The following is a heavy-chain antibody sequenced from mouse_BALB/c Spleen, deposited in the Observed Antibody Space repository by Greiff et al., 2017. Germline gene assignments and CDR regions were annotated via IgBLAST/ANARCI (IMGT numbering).Heavy chain of an antibody. CDR3: ARDEGSSYWYFDV. J-gene: IGHJ1*01. V-gene: IGHV2-9*02. CDR1: GFSLTSYG. CDR2: IWAGGST. Sequence: QVQLQQSGPGLVAPSQSLSITCTVSGFSLTSYGVHWVRQPPGKGLEWLGVIWAGGSTNYNSALMSRLSISKDNSKSQVFLKMNSLQTDDTAMYYCARDEGSSYWYFDVWGAGTTVTVSS. D-gene: IGHD1-1*01.